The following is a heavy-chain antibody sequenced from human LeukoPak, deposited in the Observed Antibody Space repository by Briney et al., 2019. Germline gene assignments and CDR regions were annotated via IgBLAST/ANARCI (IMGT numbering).Heavy chain of an antibody. CDR1: EFTFSKYR. CDR3: ARPQGPPQHDYGDRRGRNWFDP. CDR2: IKQDGSDK. V-gene: IGHV3-7*02. J-gene: IGHJ5*02. D-gene: IGHD4-17*01. Sequence: GGSLRLSCAASEFTFSKYRMTWVRQAPGKGLEWVASIKQDGSDKYYVDSVKGRFTISRDNAKISLYLQMNSLRIEDTAVYYCARPQGPPQHDYGDRRGRNWFDPWGQGTLVTVSS.